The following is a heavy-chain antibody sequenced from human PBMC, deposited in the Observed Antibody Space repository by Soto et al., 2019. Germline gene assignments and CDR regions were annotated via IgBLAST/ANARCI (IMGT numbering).Heavy chain of an antibody. CDR2: IYYSGSA. CDR3: ARAALTGYPGCGY. Sequence: SQTRSLPCTVAGGSISRGDYYWSWIRHPPGKRLQWIGYIYYSGSAYYNPSLKSRVTIPVDTSQNQFSLKLSSVTAADTALYYCARAALTGYPGCGYWGQGTLVTVSS. CDR1: GGSISRGDYY. D-gene: IGHD3-9*01. V-gene: IGHV4-30-4*01. J-gene: IGHJ4*02.